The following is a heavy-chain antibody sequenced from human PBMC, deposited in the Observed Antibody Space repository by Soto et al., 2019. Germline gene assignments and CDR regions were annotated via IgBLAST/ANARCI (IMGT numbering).Heavy chain of an antibody. CDR1: GDSISSYY. Sequence: TLSLTCTVSGDSISSYYWSWMRQPPGKGLEWIGYIYYSGSTNYNPSLKSRVTISVDTSKNQFSLNLSSVTAADTAVYYCASSNIAAAGFYYYGMDVWGRGTTVTVSS. CDR3: ASSNIAAAGFYYYGMDV. J-gene: IGHJ6*02. V-gene: IGHV4-59*01. CDR2: IYYSGST. D-gene: IGHD6-13*01.